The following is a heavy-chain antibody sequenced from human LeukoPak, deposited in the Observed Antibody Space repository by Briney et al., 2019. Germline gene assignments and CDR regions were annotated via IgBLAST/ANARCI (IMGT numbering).Heavy chain of an antibody. CDR2: IYYSGST. J-gene: IGHJ4*02. Sequence: SETLSLTCTVSGGSISSGGYYWSWIRQHPGKGLEWIGYIYYSGSTYYNPSLKSRVTISVDTSKNQFSLKLSSVTVADTAVYYCARAGFWSDPLDYWGQGTLVTVSS. V-gene: IGHV4-31*03. CDR3: ARAGFWSDPLDY. D-gene: IGHD3-3*01. CDR1: GGSISSGGYY.